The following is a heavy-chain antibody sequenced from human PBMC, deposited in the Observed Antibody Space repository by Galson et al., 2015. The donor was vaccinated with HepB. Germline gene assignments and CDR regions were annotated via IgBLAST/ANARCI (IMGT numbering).Heavy chain of an antibody. CDR3: GRDVGP. V-gene: IGHV3-53*01. CDR2: IYSGGPT. J-gene: IGHJ5*02. Sequence: ALRVAGAASGLAVTNQTRCWVRQAPGNGLEWVSLIYSGGPTHSAGSVKGRFTISRDSSMNTLYLQMNSLRAEDTAVYYCGRDVGPWGQGTLVTVSS. CDR1: GLAVTNQT.